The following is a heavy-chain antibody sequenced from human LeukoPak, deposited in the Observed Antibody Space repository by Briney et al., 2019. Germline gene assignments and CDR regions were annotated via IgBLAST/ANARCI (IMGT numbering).Heavy chain of an antibody. D-gene: IGHD6-6*01. CDR2: VSGTGGRA. Sequence: GGSLRLSCAASGFTFSTYAMSWVRQAPGKGLEWVSVVSGTGGRAYYADSVKGRFTISRDNSKNTLYLQMNSLRAEDTALYYCVKASSSSPQYNWFDAWGQGTLVTVSS. CDR3: VKASSSSPQYNWFDA. CDR1: GFTFSTYA. V-gene: IGHV3-23*01. J-gene: IGHJ5*02.